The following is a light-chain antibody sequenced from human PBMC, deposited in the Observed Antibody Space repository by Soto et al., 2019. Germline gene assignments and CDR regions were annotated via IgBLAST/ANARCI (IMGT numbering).Light chain of an antibody. Sequence: DIQMTQSPSTLSASVGDRVTTTCRASQTISSWLAWYQQRPGKAPKLLIYKASSLESGVPSRFSGSGSGTEFTLTISSLQPDDFGRYYCQQYNSYPLTFGGGTKVEIK. CDR3: QQYNSYPLT. CDR2: KAS. J-gene: IGKJ4*01. V-gene: IGKV1-5*03. CDR1: QTISSW.